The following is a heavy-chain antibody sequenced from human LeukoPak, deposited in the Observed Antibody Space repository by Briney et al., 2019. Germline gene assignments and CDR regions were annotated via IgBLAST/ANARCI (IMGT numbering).Heavy chain of an antibody. Sequence: GRSLRLSCAASGFTFSSYGMHWVRQAPGKGLEWVAVISYDGSDKTYADSVKGRFTISRDNSKNTLYLQIDSLRAEDTAVYFCAREGTTGSYFDHWGQGTLVIVSS. V-gene: IGHV3-30*06. CDR3: AREGTTGSYFDH. CDR1: GFTFSSYG. D-gene: IGHD2-8*02. CDR2: ISYDGSDK. J-gene: IGHJ4*02.